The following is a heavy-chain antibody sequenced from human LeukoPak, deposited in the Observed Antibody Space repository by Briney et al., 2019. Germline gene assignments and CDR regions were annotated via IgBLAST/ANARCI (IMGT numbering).Heavy chain of an antibody. D-gene: IGHD3-3*01. CDR1: GYTFTSYA. CDR3: ASWRSLYGMDV. CDR2: INAGNDNT. J-gene: IGHJ6*02. Sequence: ASVKVSCKASGYTFTSYAMHWVRQAPGQRLEWMGWINAGNDNTKYSQKFQGRVTITRDTSASTAYMELSSLRSEDTAVYYCASWRSLYGMDVWGQGTTVTVSS. V-gene: IGHV1-3*01.